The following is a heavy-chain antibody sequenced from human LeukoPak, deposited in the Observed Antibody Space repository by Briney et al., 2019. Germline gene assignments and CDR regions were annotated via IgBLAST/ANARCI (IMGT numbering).Heavy chain of an antibody. CDR3: ANLMGGYSYGFLDAFDI. Sequence: PSETLSLTCGVSGGSISSSYWWSWVRQPPGKGLEWIGEIYHSGSTNYNPSLKSRVTISMDKSKNQFSLNLSSVTAADTAVYYCANLMGGYSYGFLDAFDIWGQGTMVTVSS. CDR2: IYHSGST. D-gene: IGHD5-18*01. J-gene: IGHJ3*02. V-gene: IGHV4-4*02. CDR1: GGSISSSYW.